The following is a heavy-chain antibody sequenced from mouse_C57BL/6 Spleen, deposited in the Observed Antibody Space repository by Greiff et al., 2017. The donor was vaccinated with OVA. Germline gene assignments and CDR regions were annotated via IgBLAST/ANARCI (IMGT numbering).Heavy chain of an antibody. J-gene: IGHJ4*01. D-gene: IGHD1-1*01. CDR1: GFTFSDYG. CDR3: ARHRSDYYGSSVAKDY. V-gene: IGHV5-15*01. Sequence: DVMLVESGGGLVQPGGSLKLSCAASGFTFSDYGMAWVRQAPRKGPEWVAFISNLAYSIYYADTVTGRFTISRENAKNTLYLEMSSLRSEDTAMYYCARHRSDYYGSSVAKDYWGQGTSVTVSS. CDR2: ISNLAYSI.